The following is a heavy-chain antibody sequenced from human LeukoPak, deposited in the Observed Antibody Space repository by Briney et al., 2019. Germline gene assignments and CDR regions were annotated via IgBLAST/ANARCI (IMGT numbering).Heavy chain of an antibody. CDR2: IIPIFGTA. CDR3: ARAGSPKLYSFDY. D-gene: IGHD1-1*01. Sequence: ASVKVSCKASGGTFSSYAISWVRQAPGQGLEWMGGIIPIFGTANYAQKFQGRVTITTDESTSTAYMELSSLRSEDTAVYYCARAGSPKLYSFDYWGQGTLVTVSS. J-gene: IGHJ4*02. CDR1: GGTFSSYA. V-gene: IGHV1-69*05.